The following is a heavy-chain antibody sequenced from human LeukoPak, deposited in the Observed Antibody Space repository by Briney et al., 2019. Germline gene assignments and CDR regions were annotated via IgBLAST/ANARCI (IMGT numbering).Heavy chain of an antibody. Sequence: SETLSLTCIVSGGSISSYYWSWVRQPPGKGLEWVGYIYSSGSTNSNPSLKSRVTISVDTSKSQFSLKMTSVTAADTAVYYCARQGSGGRAFDIWGQGTMVTVSS. V-gene: IGHV4-59*08. CDR1: GGSISSYY. CDR2: IYSSGST. D-gene: IGHD1-26*01. CDR3: ARQGSGGRAFDI. J-gene: IGHJ3*02.